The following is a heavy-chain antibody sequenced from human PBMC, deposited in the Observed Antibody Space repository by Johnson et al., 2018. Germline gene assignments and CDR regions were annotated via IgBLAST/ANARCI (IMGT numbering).Heavy chain of an antibody. CDR3: ARDQVAVAGRDYYYYGMDV. CDR2: ISFDGSSI. D-gene: IGHD6-19*01. CDR1: GFTFSSYA. V-gene: IGHV3-30*04. J-gene: IGHJ6*02. Sequence: QVQLVQSGGGVVQPGRSLRLSCAASGFTFSSYAMHWVRQAPGKGLEWVAVISFDGSSIYYADSVRGRFTISRDNSKNTLYLQMNSLRAEDTAVYYCARDQVAVAGRDYYYYGMDVWGQGTTVTVSS.